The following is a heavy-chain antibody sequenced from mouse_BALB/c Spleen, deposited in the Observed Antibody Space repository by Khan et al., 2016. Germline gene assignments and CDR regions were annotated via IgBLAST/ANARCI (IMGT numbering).Heavy chain of an antibody. J-gene: IGHJ2*01. V-gene: IGHV1-4*02. Sequence: VQLQESVAELARPGASVKMSCKASGYIFTTYLMYWVKQRPGQGLEWIGHINPSSGYTEYNQKFKDKTTLTADKSSSTAYMQLSSLTSEDSAVYYCARSRWDYFDYWGQGTTLTVSS. CDR3: ARSRWDYFDY. CDR1: GYIFTTYL. CDR2: INPSSGYT. D-gene: IGHD1-1*02.